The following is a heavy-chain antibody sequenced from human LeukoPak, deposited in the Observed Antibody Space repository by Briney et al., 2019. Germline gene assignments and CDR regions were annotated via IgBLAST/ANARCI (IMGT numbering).Heavy chain of an antibody. Sequence: SETLSLTCTVYGGSISSSSYYWDWIRQPPGKGLEWIGSIYYSGSTNYNPSLKSRVTVSVETSRNQFSLKLSSVTAADTAVYYCARRHYCSGDTCLDFDYWGQGTLVTVSS. D-gene: IGHD2-15*01. CDR1: GGSISSSSYY. CDR3: ARRHYCSGDTCLDFDY. CDR2: IYYSGST. V-gene: IGHV4-39*01. J-gene: IGHJ4*02.